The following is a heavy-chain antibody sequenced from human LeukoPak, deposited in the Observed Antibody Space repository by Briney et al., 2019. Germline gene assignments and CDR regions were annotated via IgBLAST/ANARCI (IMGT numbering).Heavy chain of an antibody. CDR2: VSGGGSST. Sequence: PGGSLRLSCATSGFTFSSYALSWVRQAPGKGLEWVSAVSGGGSSTSYVDSVKGRFTISRDNSKNTLYLQMTSLRAEDTALYYCAKPFLRGYEVKYFQHWGQGTLVTVSS. CDR3: AKPFLRGYEVKYFQH. CDR1: GFTFSSYA. J-gene: IGHJ1*01. V-gene: IGHV3-23*01. D-gene: IGHD2-15*01.